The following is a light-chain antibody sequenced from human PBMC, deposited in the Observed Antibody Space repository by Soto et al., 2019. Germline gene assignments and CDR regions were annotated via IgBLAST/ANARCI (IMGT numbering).Light chain of an antibody. V-gene: IGKV3-20*01. Sequence: EIVLTKSPGTLSLSPGERATLSCRASQSVSNNYLAWYQQKPGQATRLLIYGASNRATGIPDRFSGSGSGTKFSLTISRLEPEDFAVYYFQQYGSSGTFGQGNKVEI. CDR1: QSVSNNY. J-gene: IGKJ1*01. CDR3: QQYGSSGT. CDR2: GAS.